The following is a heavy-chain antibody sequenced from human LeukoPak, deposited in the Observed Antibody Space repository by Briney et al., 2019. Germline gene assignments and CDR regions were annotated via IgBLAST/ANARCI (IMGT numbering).Heavy chain of an antibody. CDR1: GFTFSSYG. V-gene: IGHV3-30*02. CDR3: AKDRRGDSGWPFDY. CDR2: IHFEGNNE. D-gene: IGHD6-19*01. Sequence: GGSLRLSCAASGFTFSSYGMHWVRQAPGKGLEWVAYIHFEGNNEYYTDSVKGRFTISRDNSKNTLYLQMNSLRAEDTAVYYCAKDRRGDSGWPFDYWGQGTLVAVSP. J-gene: IGHJ4*02.